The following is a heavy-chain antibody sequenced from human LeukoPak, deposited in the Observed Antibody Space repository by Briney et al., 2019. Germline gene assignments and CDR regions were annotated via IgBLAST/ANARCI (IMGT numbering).Heavy chain of an antibody. CDR2: ISNSGSAK. J-gene: IGHJ4*02. CDR1: RFSFSNHS. Sequence: GGSLRLSCAASRFSFSNHSMNWVRQAPGKGLEWVSYISNSGSAKYYAASVKGRLTISRDNGKNSLYLQMNSLRAEDTAVYYCARMSGSRLPGNWGQGTLVTVSS. V-gene: IGHV3-48*01. CDR3: ARMSGSRLPGN. D-gene: IGHD3-3*01.